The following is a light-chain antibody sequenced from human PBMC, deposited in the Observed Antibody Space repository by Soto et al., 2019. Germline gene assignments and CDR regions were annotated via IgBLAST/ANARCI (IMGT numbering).Light chain of an antibody. CDR3: QQGNNWPIFT. J-gene: IGKJ3*01. CDR1: QSVSKS. CDR2: TTS. Sequence: ELVLTQSPATLSLSPGERATLSCRASQSVSKSLAWYQQKPGQAPRLLIYTTSNRATGIPARFSGSGSRTDFTITISSLEPEDFAVYSCQQGNNWPIFTFGPGTKVDIK. V-gene: IGKV3-11*01.